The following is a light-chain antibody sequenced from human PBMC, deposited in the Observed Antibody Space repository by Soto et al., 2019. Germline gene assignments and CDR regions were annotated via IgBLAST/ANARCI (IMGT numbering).Light chain of an antibody. CDR3: QKYNGAPLT. CDR1: QGISIY. J-gene: IGKJ4*01. Sequence: DIQMTQSPSSLSASVGDRVTIACRASQGISIYLAWYQQKPGQVPQLLIYDASTLHSGDPSRFSGSVSVTDFTLTISGLQPEDVATYYCQKYNGAPLTFGGGTEVEIK. CDR2: DAS. V-gene: IGKV1-27*01.